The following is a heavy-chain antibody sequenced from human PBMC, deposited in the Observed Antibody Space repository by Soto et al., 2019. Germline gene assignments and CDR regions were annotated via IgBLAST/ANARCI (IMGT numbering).Heavy chain of an antibody. J-gene: IGHJ6*02. Sequence: QVQLQESGPGLVKPSGTLSLTCAVSGGSISSSNWWSWVRQPPGKGLEWIGEIYHSGSTNYNPSLKSRVTISVDKSKTQFSLKLSSVTCADTAVYYCASVRGGYYYAMDVWGQGTTVTVSS. CDR3: ASVRGGYYYAMDV. CDR2: IYHSGST. D-gene: IGHD3-10*02. V-gene: IGHV4-4*02. CDR1: GGSISSSNW.